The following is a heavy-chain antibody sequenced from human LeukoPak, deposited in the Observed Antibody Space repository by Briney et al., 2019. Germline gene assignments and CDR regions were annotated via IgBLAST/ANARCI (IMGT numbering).Heavy chain of an antibody. V-gene: IGHV1-18*01. D-gene: IGHD4-17*01. J-gene: IGHJ4*02. Sequence: ASVKVSCKASGYTFTSYGISWVRQAPGQGLEWLGWISAYNGNTNYAQKLRGRVTMTTDTSTSTAYMELRSLRSDDTAVYYCARWPTVPAYPNLDYWGQGTLVTASS. CDR3: ARWPTVPAYPNLDY. CDR2: ISAYNGNT. CDR1: GYTFTSYG.